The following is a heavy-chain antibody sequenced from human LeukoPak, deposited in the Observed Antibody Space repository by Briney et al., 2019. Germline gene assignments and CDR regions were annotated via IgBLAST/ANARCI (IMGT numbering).Heavy chain of an antibody. J-gene: IGHJ4*02. V-gene: IGHV3-48*02. Sequence: GGSLRLSCAASGFTFSTYSMNWVRQAPGKGLQWVSYISDSGAAMYYADSVKGRFTISRDNTKNSVYLQMNSLRDGDTAVYYCARDSGNSFDYWGQGTLVTVSS. CDR1: GFTFSTYS. CDR3: ARDSGNSFDY. CDR2: ISDSGAAM.